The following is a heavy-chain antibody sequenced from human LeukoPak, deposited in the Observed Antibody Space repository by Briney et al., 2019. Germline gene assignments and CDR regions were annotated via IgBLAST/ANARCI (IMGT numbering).Heavy chain of an antibody. D-gene: IGHD5-24*01. J-gene: IGHJ4*02. Sequence: GESLKISCKGSGYSSTNYRNSWVRQTPGKGLEWMGIIYPGDSDTRYSPSFQGQVTISADKSISTAYLQWSSLKASDRVMYYCARLKDGYKHCWGQGTLVSVSS. CDR3: ARLKDGYKHC. CDR1: GYSSTNYR. CDR2: IYPGDSDT. V-gene: IGHV5-51*01.